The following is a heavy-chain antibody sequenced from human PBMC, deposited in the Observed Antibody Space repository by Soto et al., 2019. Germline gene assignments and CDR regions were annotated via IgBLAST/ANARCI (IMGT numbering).Heavy chain of an antibody. CDR3: ARHNYDSSGYYHYYYGMDV. D-gene: IGHD3-22*01. CDR2: INHSGST. J-gene: IGHJ6*02. V-gene: IGHV4-34*01. Sequence: QVQLQQWRAGLLKPSETLSLTCAVYGGSGGSFSGYYWSWIRQPPGKGLEWIGEINHSGSTNYNPPLTSRVTISVDTSKNQFSLKLSSVTAADTAVYYCARHNYDSSGYYHYYYGMDVWGQGTTVTVSS. CDR1: GGSGGSFSGYY.